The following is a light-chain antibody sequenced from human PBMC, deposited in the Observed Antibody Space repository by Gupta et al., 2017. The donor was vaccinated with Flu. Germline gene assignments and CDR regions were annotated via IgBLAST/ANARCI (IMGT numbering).Light chain of an antibody. CDR2: NND. V-gene: IGLV1-44*01. CDR3: AAWDDSLNAWV. J-gene: IGLJ3*02. CDR1: SSNIGSTT. Sequence: GPKVTVSCSGSSSNIGSTTVNWFQQLPRTAPKLLIYNNDQRPSGVPGRFSGSRSGTSASLAISGLQSEDEADYYCAAWDDSLNAWVFGGGTHLTVL.